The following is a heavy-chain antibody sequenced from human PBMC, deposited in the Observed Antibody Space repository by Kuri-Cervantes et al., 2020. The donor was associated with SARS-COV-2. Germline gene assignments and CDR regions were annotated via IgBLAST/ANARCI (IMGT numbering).Heavy chain of an antibody. J-gene: IGHJ5*02. V-gene: IGHV1-2*04. CDR1: GYTFTGYY. D-gene: IGHD2-21*01. CDR2: INPNSGGT. Sequence: ASVKVSCKASGYTFTGYYMHWVRQAPGQGLEWMGWINPNSGGTNYAQKFQGWVTMTRDTSISTAYMELSRLRSDDTAVYYCARGIGDMSNFYNWFDPWGQGTLVTVSS. CDR3: ARGIGDMSNFYNWFDP.